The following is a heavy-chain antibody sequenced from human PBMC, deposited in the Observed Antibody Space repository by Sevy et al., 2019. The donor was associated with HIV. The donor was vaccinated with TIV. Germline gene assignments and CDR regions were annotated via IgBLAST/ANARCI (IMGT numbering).Heavy chain of an antibody. CDR1: GFTFSSYS. Sequence: GGSLRLSCAASGFTFSSYSMNWVRQAPGKGLEWVSSISSSSSYIYYADSVKGRFTISRDNAKNSLYLQMNGLRAEDTAVYYCARAGGAERGYSGYELYYYYGMDVWGQGTTVTVSS. V-gene: IGHV3-21*01. CDR2: ISSSSSYI. CDR3: ARAGGAERGYSGYELYYYYGMDV. J-gene: IGHJ6*02. D-gene: IGHD5-12*01.